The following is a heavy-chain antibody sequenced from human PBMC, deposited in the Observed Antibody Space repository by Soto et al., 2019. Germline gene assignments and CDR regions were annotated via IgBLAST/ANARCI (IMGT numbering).Heavy chain of an antibody. CDR1: GGSISSGGYY. CDR3: ARGSSRWDY. D-gene: IGHD6-13*01. Sequence: SETLSLTCTVSGGSISSGGYYWSWIRQHPGKGLEWIGYIYYSGSTYYNPSLKSRVTMSVDTSKNQFSLRLSSVTAADTAMYYCARGSSRWDYWGQGTLVTVSS. CDR2: IYYSGST. V-gene: IGHV4-31*03. J-gene: IGHJ4*02.